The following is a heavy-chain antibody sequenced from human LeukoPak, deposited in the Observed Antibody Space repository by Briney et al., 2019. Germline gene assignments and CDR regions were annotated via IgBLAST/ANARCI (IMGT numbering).Heavy chain of an antibody. CDR1: GFTFSSYS. J-gene: IGHJ3*02. CDR2: ISSSSSYI. V-gene: IGHV3-21*01. CDR3: ARDGPRDQDAFDI. Sequence: GGSLRLSCAASGFTFSSYSMNWVRQAPGKGLEWVSSISSSSSYIYYADSVKGRFTISRDNAKNSLYLQMNSLRAEDTAVYYCARDGPRDQDAFDIWGQGTMVTVSS.